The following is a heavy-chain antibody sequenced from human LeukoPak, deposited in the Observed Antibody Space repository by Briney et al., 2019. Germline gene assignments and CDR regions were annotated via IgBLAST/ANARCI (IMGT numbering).Heavy chain of an antibody. Sequence: GGSLRLSCAASGFTFNSYSMNWVRQAPGKGLEWVSSISYSSAYIYYADSVKGRFTISRDDAKNSLYLQMNSLRAEDTAVYYCASGIYYGSAHTWSPVWGQGTLVTVSS. CDR3: ASGIYYGSAHTWSPV. CDR1: GFTFNSYS. D-gene: IGHD3-10*01. V-gene: IGHV3-21*01. CDR2: ISYSSAYI. J-gene: IGHJ4*02.